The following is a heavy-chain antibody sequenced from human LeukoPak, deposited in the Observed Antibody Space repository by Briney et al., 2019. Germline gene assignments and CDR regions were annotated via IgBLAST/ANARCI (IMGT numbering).Heavy chain of an antibody. CDR1: GGSFSGYY. V-gene: IGHV4-34*01. Sequence: SETLSLTCAIYGGSFSGYYWSWIRQPPGKGLEWIGEINHSGSTNYNPSLKSRVTISVDTSKNQFSLKLSSVTAADTAVYYCARGRYYYGSGSYFPHYYYYYGMDVWGQGTTVTVSS. D-gene: IGHD3-10*01. J-gene: IGHJ6*02. CDR3: ARGRYYYGSGSYFPHYYYYYGMDV. CDR2: INHSGST.